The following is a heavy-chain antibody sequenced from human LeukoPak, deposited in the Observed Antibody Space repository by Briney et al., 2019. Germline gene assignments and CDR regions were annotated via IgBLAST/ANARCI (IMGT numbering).Heavy chain of an antibody. Sequence: GGSLTLSCSASGFTFSSYSMNWVRQAPGKGLEGVSSISSSSSYIYYADSVKGRFTISRDNAKNSLYLQMNSLRAEDTAVYYCARDLGYYDSSGYYPFDYWGQGTLVTVSS. V-gene: IGHV3-21*01. J-gene: IGHJ4*02. D-gene: IGHD3-22*01. CDR2: ISSSSSYI. CDR1: GFTFSSYS. CDR3: ARDLGYYDSSGYYPFDY.